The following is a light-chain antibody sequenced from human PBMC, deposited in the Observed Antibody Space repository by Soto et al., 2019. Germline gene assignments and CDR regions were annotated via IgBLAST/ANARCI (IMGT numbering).Light chain of an antibody. CDR2: DSW. CDR1: QSVDIY. Sequence: EVVVTQSPVTLALSPGERATLSCRTSQSVDIYVAWYQQRPGQAPRLLIYDSWNRAPDIPARFSGGGSGTDFTLTISSVEAEDFAVYYCQQRRSWPPLTFGGGTKVEIK. J-gene: IGKJ4*01. V-gene: IGKV3-11*01. CDR3: QQRRSWPPLT.